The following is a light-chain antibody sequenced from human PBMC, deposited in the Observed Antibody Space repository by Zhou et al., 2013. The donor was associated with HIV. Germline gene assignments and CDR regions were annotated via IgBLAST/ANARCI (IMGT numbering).Light chain of an antibody. Sequence: EIVLTQSPATLSLSPGESATLSCRASQSVSSYFAWFQQKPGQAPRLLIYDVSNRATGIPARFSGSGSGTDFTLIINRLEPEDFAVYFCQQYGDSVFTFGPGTRVDIK. V-gene: IGKV3-11*01. CDR1: QSVSSY. J-gene: IGKJ3*01. CDR3: QQYGDSVFT. CDR2: DVS.